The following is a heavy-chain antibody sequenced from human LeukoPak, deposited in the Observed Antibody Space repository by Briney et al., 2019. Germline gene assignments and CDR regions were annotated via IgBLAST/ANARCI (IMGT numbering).Heavy chain of an antibody. CDR2: IYHSGST. Sequence: MPSETLSLTCTVSGGSISSYYWSWIRQPPGKGLAWVGYIYHSGSTNYNPSLKSRVTISVDTSKNQFSLKLSSVTAADTAVYYCARGVYIAAAQYAYWGQGTLVTVSS. CDR1: GGSISSYY. D-gene: IGHD6-13*01. CDR3: ARGVYIAAAQYAY. V-gene: IGHV4-59*01. J-gene: IGHJ4*02.